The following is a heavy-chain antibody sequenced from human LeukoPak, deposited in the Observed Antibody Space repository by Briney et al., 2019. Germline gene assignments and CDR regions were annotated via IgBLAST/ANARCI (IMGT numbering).Heavy chain of an antibody. CDR2: IIPLFDTT. CDR1: GGTFSSYA. D-gene: IGHD2/OR15-2a*01. J-gene: IGHJ4*02. Sequence: GASVKVSCKAAGGTFSSYAISWVRQAPGQGLEWMGGIIPLFDTTNYAQNLQGRVTITADESTSTAYMELSSLRSEDTAVYYCARDGLYYFDYWGQGTLVTVSS. V-gene: IGHV1-69*13. CDR3: ARDGLYYFDY.